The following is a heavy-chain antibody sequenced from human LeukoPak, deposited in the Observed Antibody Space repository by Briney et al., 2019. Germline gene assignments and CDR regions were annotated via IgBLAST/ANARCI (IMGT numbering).Heavy chain of an antibody. Sequence: GGSLRLSCTASEMTFSSYWMSWVRQAPGKVLEWVANIKPDGSEKYYLDSVKGRFTISRDNSENSLYLQMKSLKTEDTVLYFCSKGDDRYGFDYWGQGTLVTVSS. CDR2: IKPDGSEK. CDR1: EMTFSSYW. D-gene: IGHD5-18*01. J-gene: IGHJ4*02. V-gene: IGHV3-7*03. CDR3: SKGDDRYGFDY.